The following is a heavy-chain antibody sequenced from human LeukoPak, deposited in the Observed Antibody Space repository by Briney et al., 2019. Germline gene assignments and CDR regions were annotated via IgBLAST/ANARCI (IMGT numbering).Heavy chain of an antibody. CDR1: GFTFSIYS. J-gene: IGHJ5*02. CDR3: ARSSGWLKNWFDR. D-gene: IGHD6-19*01. CDR2: ISGSGGST. Sequence: GGSLRLSCAASGFTFSIYSMNWVRQAPGKGLEWVSAISGSGGSTYYADSVKGRFTISRDNAKNTLYLQMNSLRAEDTAVYYCARSSGWLKNWFDRWGQGTLVTVSS. V-gene: IGHV3-23*01.